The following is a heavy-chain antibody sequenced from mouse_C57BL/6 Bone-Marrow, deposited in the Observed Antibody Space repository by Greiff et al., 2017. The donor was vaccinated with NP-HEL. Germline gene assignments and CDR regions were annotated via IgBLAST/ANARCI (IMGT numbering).Heavy chain of an antibody. V-gene: IGHV1-15*01. J-gene: IGHJ3*01. CDR3: TRDGSTRIAY. D-gene: IGHD1-1*01. CDR1: GYTFTDYE. Sequence: QVQLQQSAAELVRPGASVTLSCKASGYTFTDYEMHWVKQTLVHGLEWNGAIDPETGGTAYNQKFKGKAILTADKSSSTAYMELRSLTSEESAVYYCTRDGSTRIAYWGQGTLVTGSA. CDR2: IDPETGGT.